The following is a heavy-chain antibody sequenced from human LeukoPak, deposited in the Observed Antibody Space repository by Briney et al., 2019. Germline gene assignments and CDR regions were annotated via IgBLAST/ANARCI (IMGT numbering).Heavy chain of an antibody. Sequence: GGSLRLSSAASGFTFSSYAMSWVRQAPGKGLQWVSAISGSGGSTDYADSVKGRFTISRDNSKNTLCLQMKSLRAEDTAVYYCARAVAGTGYNFDYWGQGTLVTVSS. D-gene: IGHD6-19*01. V-gene: IGHV3-23*01. CDR1: GFTFSSYA. CDR3: ARAVAGTGYNFDY. J-gene: IGHJ4*02. CDR2: ISGSGGST.